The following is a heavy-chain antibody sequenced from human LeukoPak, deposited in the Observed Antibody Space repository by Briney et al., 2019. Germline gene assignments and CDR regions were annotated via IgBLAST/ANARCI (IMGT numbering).Heavy chain of an antibody. CDR1: GVSISDSSYS. D-gene: IGHD1-26*01. CDR3: ARGVRVGPTDNWFDP. CDR2: IYNSGST. Sequence: SETLSLTCSVSGVSISDSSYSWGWIRQPPGEGLEWIGRIYNSGSTYYTPSLKSRGTISVDTSKNQFFLKLTSVTAADTAVYYCARGVRVGPTDNWFDPWGQGTLVPVSS. V-gene: IGHV4-39*01. J-gene: IGHJ5*02.